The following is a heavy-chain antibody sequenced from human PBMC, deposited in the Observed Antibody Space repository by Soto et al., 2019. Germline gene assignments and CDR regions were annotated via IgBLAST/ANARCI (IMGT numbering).Heavy chain of an antibody. V-gene: IGHV3-7*04. D-gene: IGHD5-12*01. CDR1: GFTFSNYW. CDR3: ARHNSGGYGY. Sequence: EVQLVESGGGLVQPGGSLRLSCAVSGFTFSNYWMSWVRQAPGKGLEWVANIKEDGSEIHYLDTVKGRFTTSRDNAKNSLYLQMKYLGVEDTAVYYCARHNSGGYGYWGQGTVVTVS. J-gene: IGHJ1*01. CDR2: IKEDGSEI.